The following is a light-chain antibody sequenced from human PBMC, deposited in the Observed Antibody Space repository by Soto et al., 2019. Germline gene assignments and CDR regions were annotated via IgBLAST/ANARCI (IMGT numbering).Light chain of an antibody. J-gene: IGKJ1*01. CDR1: RGIGNA. Sequence: DIQLTQSPSSLSASVGDRVTITYRPSRGIGNALDWYQQKPGTVPKLLSHSASTLQSGVPSRFSGSGSGTDFTLTISSLQPEDVASYYCQKYDSAPTFGLGTKVDIK. CDR2: SAS. V-gene: IGKV1-27*01. CDR3: QKYDSAPT.